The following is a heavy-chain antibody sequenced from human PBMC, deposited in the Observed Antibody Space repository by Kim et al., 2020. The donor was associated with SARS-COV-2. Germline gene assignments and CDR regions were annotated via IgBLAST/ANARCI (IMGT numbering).Heavy chain of an antibody. D-gene: IGHD4-17*01. CDR2: ITGSGGST. CDR1: GFTFSNYA. Sequence: GGSLRLSCAASGFTFSNYAMIWVRQGPGKGLEWVSGITGSGGSTYYADSVRGRFTISRDNSKNTLFLQMNSLRGEDTAVYYCGKDPNGDYLGAFDFWGQG. CDR3: GKDPNGDYLGAFDF. J-gene: IGHJ3*01. V-gene: IGHV3-23*01.